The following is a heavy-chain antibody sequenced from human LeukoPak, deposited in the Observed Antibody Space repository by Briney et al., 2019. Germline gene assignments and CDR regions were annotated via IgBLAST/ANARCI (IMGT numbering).Heavy chain of an antibody. CDR1: GGSISSSNW. J-gene: IGHJ4*02. D-gene: IGHD3-10*01. CDR2: IYHSGST. CDR3: ARDIVKSYYYGSGSYRRGSDY. V-gene: IGHV4-4*02. Sequence: SETLSLTCAVSGGSISSSNWWSWVRQPPGKGLEWIGEIYHSGSTNYNPSLKSRVTISVDKSKNQFSLKLSSVTAADTAVYYCARDIVKSYYYGSGSYRRGSDYWGQGTLVTVSS.